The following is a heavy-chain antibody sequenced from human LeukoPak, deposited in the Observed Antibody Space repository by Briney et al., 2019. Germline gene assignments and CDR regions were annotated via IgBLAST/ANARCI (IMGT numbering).Heavy chain of an antibody. V-gene: IGHV3-43*02. CDR1: GFTFDDYA. J-gene: IGHJ4*02. Sequence: GGSLRLSCAASGFTFDDYAMHWVRQAPGKGLEWVSLISGDGGSTYYADSVKGRFTISRDNSKNMVYLQMGSLRADDMAVYYCARGAQLTDYWGQGTLVTVSS. D-gene: IGHD6-13*01. CDR2: ISGDGGST. CDR3: ARGAQLTDY.